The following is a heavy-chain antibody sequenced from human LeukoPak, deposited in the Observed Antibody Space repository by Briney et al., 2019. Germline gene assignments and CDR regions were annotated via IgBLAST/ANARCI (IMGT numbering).Heavy chain of an antibody. J-gene: IGHJ3*02. CDR3: ARGRYYDSSVKDAFDI. V-gene: IGHV1-18*01. D-gene: IGHD3-22*01. CDR2: ISAYNGNT. Sequence: ASVKVSCKASGYTFTSYGISWVRQAPGQGLEWMGWISAYNGNTNYAQKLQGRVTMTTDTSTSTAYMELRSLRSDDTAVYYCARGRYYDSSVKDAFDIWGQGTMVTVSS. CDR1: GYTFTSYG.